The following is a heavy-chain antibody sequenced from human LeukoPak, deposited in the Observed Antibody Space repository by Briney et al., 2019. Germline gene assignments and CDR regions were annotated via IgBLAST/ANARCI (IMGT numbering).Heavy chain of an antibody. CDR1: GFTFSSYW. CDR2: INSDGSST. V-gene: IGHV3-74*01. D-gene: IGHD5-12*01. Sequence: GGSLRLSCAASGFTFSSYWMHWVRQAPGKGLVWVSRINSDGSSTSYADSVKGRFTISRDNSKNTLYLQMNSLTAEDTAIYFCARERVATVDYWGQGTLVTVSS. CDR3: ARERVATVDY. J-gene: IGHJ4*02.